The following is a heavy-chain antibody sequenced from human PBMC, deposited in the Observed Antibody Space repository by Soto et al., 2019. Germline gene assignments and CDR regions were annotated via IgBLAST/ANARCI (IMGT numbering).Heavy chain of an antibody. Sequence: GGSLRLSCAASGFTFSSYGMHWVRQAPGKGLEWVAVISYDGSNKYYADSVKGRFTISRDNSKNTLYLQMNSLRAEDTAVYYCANLYGSGSYYNVNNAFDIWGQGTMVTVSS. CDR1: GFTFSSYG. V-gene: IGHV3-30*18. D-gene: IGHD3-10*01. CDR3: ANLYGSGSYYNVNNAFDI. CDR2: ISYDGSNK. J-gene: IGHJ3*02.